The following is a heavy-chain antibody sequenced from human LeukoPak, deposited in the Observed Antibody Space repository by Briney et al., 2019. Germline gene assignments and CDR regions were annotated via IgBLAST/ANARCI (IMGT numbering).Heavy chain of an antibody. J-gene: IGHJ4*02. CDR3: ASNWSDFDY. CDR2: IYYSGST. V-gene: IGHV4-39*07. Sequence: SETLFLTCTVSGGSISSSSYYWGWIRQPPGKGLEWIGSIYYSGSTYYNPSLKTRLTISLDTSKNQFSLKLSSVTAADTAAYYCASNWSDFDYWGQGILVTVSS. CDR1: GGSISSSSYY. D-gene: IGHD1-1*01.